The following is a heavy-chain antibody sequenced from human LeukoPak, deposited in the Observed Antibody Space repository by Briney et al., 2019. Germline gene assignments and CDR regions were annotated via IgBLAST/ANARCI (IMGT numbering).Heavy chain of an antibody. D-gene: IGHD3-10*01. CDR1: GFSISSDW. J-gene: IGHJ4*02. CDR3: TLIQGWGSGSYYRDF. CDR2: VKSRSAGETT. V-gene: IGHV3-15*01. Sequence: PGGSLRLSCAASGFSISSDWMSWVRQAPGKGLEWVARVKSRSAGETTDYAAPVKGRFTISRDDSKNTLYLQMNSLKTEDTAVYYCTLIQGWGSGSYYRDFWGQGTLVTVSS.